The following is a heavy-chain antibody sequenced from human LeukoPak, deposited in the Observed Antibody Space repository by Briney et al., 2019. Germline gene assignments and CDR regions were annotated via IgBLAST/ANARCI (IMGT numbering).Heavy chain of an antibody. Sequence: PGGSLRLSCAASGFTFSSYAMSWVRQAPGKGLEWVSAISGSGGSTYYADSVKGRFTISRDNSKNTLYLQMNSLRAEDTAVYYCAKALGRGTMVRGDPVTFDIWGQGTMVTVSS. V-gene: IGHV3-23*01. CDR3: AKALGRGTMVRGDPVTFDI. CDR1: GFTFSSYA. CDR2: ISGSGGST. D-gene: IGHD3-10*01. J-gene: IGHJ3*02.